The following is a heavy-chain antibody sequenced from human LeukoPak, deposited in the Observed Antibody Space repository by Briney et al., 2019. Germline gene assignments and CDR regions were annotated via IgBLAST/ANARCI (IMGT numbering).Heavy chain of an antibody. CDR3: ARDRDYASDV. Sequence: GGSLRLSCAASGFTFSSYGMSWVRQAPGKGLEWVSAISGSGGSTYYADSVKGRFTISRDNSKNTLYLQMNSLRAEDTAVYYCARDRDYASDVWGKGTTVTVSS. V-gene: IGHV3-23*01. CDR1: GFTFSSYG. D-gene: IGHD4-17*01. CDR2: ISGSGGST. J-gene: IGHJ6*04.